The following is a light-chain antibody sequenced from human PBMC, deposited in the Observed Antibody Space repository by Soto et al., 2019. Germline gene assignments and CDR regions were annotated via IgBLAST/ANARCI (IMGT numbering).Light chain of an antibody. V-gene: IGLV6-57*01. Sequence: NFMLTQPHSVSESPGKTVTISCTRNSGNIASNYVQWYQQRPGSSPTTVIFGDNQRPSGVPDRFSGSIDSSSNSASLTISGLKTEDEAEFYCQSYDNSNVSFGGGTKRTVL. CDR2: GDN. CDR1: SGNIASNY. J-gene: IGLJ2*01. CDR3: QSYDNSNVS.